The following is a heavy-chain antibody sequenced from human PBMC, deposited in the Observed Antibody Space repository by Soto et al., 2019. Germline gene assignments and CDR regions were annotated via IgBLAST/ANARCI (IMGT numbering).Heavy chain of an antibody. J-gene: IGHJ4*02. CDR2: IFPLTDIP. Sequence: QVQLVQSGTEVKKPGSSVKVSCKASGGTFRNYHINWVRQAPGQGLEWMGSIFPLTDIPDYAQNFQARLTISAEKSTSTANREWGSLTSEDPPMFSCARGPLVAFTYCESWGKGTRFTFSS. CDR3: ARGPLVAFTYCES. D-gene: IGHD2-8*02. V-gene: IGHV1-69*02. CDR1: GGTFRNYH.